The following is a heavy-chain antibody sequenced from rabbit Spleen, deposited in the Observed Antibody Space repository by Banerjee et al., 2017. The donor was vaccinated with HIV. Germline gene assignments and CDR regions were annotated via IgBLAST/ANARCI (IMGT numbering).Heavy chain of an antibody. V-gene: IGHV1S45*01. CDR1: GFSFSDRDV. CDR3: ARDLTAVIGWNFNL. J-gene: IGHJ4*01. CDR2: IYAGSSVNT. D-gene: IGHD1-1*01. Sequence: QEQLEESGGGLVKPEGSLTLTCKASGFSFSDRDVMCWVRQAPGKGLEWIACIYAGSSVNTYSATWAKGRFTISKTSSTTVTLQMTSLAAADTATYFCARDLTAVIGWNFNLWGQGTLVTVS.